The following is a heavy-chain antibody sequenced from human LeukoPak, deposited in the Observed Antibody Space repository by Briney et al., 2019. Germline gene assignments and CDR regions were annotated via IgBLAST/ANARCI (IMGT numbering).Heavy chain of an antibody. CDR3: ARLPSSGYRYYFDY. Sequence: SETLSLTCTVSGGSISSSSYYWGWIRQPPGKGLEWIGSIYYSGSTYYNPSLKSRVTISVDTSKNQFSLKVSSVTAADTAVYYCARLPSSGYRYYFDYWGQGTLVTVSS. D-gene: IGHD3-22*01. V-gene: IGHV4-39*01. J-gene: IGHJ4*02. CDR2: IYYSGST. CDR1: GGSISSSSYY.